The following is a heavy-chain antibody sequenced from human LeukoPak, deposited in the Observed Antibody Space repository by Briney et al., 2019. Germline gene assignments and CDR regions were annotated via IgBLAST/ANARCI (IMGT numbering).Heavy chain of an antibody. Sequence: SETLSLTCTVSGGSISSYYWSWIRQPPGKGLEWIGYIYYSGSTNYNPSLKSRVTISVDTSKNQFSLKLSSVTAADTAVYYCARAFGSSWHTIDYWGQGTLVTVSS. D-gene: IGHD6-13*01. CDR2: IYYSGST. CDR1: GGSISSYY. V-gene: IGHV4-59*01. J-gene: IGHJ4*02. CDR3: ARAFGSSWHTIDY.